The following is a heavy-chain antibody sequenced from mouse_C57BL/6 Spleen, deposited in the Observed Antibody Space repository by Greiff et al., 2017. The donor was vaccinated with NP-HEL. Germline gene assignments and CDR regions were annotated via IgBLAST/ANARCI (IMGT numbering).Heavy chain of an antibody. D-gene: IGHD2-4*01. CDR3: ARPATMISNYAMDY. CDR2: ISSGSSTI. J-gene: IGHJ4*01. V-gene: IGHV5-17*01. Sequence: EVQLVESGGGLVKPGGSLKLSCEASGFTFSDYGMHWVRQAPEKGLEWVAYISSGSSTIYYADTVKGRFTISRDNAKNTLFLQMTSLRSEDTALYYCARPATMISNYAMDYWGQGTSVTVSS. CDR1: GFTFSDYG.